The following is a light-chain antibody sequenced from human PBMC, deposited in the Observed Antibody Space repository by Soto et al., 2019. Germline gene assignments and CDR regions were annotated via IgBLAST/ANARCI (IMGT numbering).Light chain of an antibody. Sequence: QPVLTQPPSASGTPGQRVTISCSGSSSNIGSNYVYWYQQLPGTAPKLLIYRNNQRPSGVPDRFSGPKSGTSASLAISGLRSEDEADYYCAAWDDSLSDLWVFGGGTKVTVL. J-gene: IGLJ3*02. V-gene: IGLV1-47*01. CDR3: AAWDDSLSDLWV. CDR1: SSNIGSNY. CDR2: RNN.